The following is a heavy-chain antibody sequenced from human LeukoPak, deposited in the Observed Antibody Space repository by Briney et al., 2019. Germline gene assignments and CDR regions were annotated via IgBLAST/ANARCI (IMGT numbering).Heavy chain of an antibody. J-gene: IGHJ4*02. CDR2: ISGSGGST. D-gene: IGHD3-22*01. V-gene: IGHV3-23*01. CDR3: AKALDSSGYYTAYFDY. CDR1: GFTFSSYA. Sequence: GGSLRLSCAASGFTFSSYAMSWVRQAPGKGLEWVSAISGSGGSTYYADSVKGRFTISRDNSKNTLYLQMNSLRAEDTAVYYCAKALDSSGYYTAYFDYWGQGTLVTVSS.